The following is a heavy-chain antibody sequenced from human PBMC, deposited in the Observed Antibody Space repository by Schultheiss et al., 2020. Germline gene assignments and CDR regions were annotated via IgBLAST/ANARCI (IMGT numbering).Heavy chain of an antibody. J-gene: IGHJ5*02. CDR1: GYTFSRYY. Sequence: ASVKVSCKASGYTFSRYYIHWVRQAPGQGLEWMGWINPNSGGTNYAQKFQGRVTMTRDTSISTAYMELSRLRSDDTAVYYCARDLSVYCTNGVCYNGWFDPWGQGTLVTVSS. CDR2: INPNSGGT. D-gene: IGHD2-8*01. CDR3: ARDLSVYCTNGVCYNGWFDP. V-gene: IGHV1-2*02.